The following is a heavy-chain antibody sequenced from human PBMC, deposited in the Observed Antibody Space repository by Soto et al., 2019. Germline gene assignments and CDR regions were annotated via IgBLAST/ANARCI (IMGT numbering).Heavy chain of an antibody. CDR1: GFTVSSNY. CDR3: ARGGITMVRDYYFDY. J-gene: IGHJ4*02. CDR2: IYSGGST. Sequence: EVQLVETGGGLIQPGGSLRLSCAASGFTVSSNYMSWVRQAPGKGLEWVSVIYSGGSTYYADSVKGRFTISRDNSKNTLYLQMNSLSAEDTGVYYCARGGITMVRDYYFDYWGQGTLVTVSS. D-gene: IGHD3-10*01. V-gene: IGHV3-53*02.